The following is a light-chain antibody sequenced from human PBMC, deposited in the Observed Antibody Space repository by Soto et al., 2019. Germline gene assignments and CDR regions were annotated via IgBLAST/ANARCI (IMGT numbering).Light chain of an antibody. CDR2: DNS. J-gene: IGLJ2*01. CDR1: SSNIGAGFD. V-gene: IGLV1-40*01. Sequence: QSVLTQPPSVSGAPGQRVTISCTGNSSNIGAGFDVHWYQQLPGTAPKLLIYDNSNRPSGVPDRFSGSKSGTSASLAITGLQAEDGTDYYCATWDDSVIGVVFGGGTKLTVL. CDR3: ATWDDSVIGVV.